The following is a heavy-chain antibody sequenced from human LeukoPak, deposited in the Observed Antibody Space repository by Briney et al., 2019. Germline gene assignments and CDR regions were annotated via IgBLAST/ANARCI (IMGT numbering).Heavy chain of an antibody. V-gene: IGHV3-48*03. D-gene: IGHD3-22*01. CDR3: ARGGVYYDSSGYYSIDY. J-gene: IGHJ4*02. CDR2: ISSSASTI. CDR1: GFTFITYE. Sequence: GGSLRLSCAASGFTFITYEMNWVRQAPGKGLEWVSYISSSASTIYYADSMKGRFTISRDNAKNSLFLQMDSLRAEDTAVYYCARGGVYYDSSGYYSIDYWGQGTLVTVSS.